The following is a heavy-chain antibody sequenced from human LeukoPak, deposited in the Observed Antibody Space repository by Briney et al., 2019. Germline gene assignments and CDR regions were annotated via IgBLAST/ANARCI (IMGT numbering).Heavy chain of an antibody. CDR3: ARLRRRYFDL. J-gene: IGHJ2*01. CDR2: IYYSGST. V-gene: IGHV4-59*12. Sequence: PSETLSLTCTVSGGSISSYYWSWIRQPPGKGLEWIGYIYYSGSTNYNPSLKSRVTISVDTSKNQFSLKLSSVTAADTAVYYCARLRRRYFDLWGRGTLVTVSS. CDR1: GGSISSYY.